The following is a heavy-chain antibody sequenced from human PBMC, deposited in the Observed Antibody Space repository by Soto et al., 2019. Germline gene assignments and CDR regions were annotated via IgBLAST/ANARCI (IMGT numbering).Heavy chain of an antibody. Sequence: QLQLQESGPGLVKPSETLSLTCTVSGGSISSSNYYGGWIRQPPGKGLEWIGSISYVGSTYYNLSLKSGVAISVDTSNNQFSLKLSSVTAADTAIYYCVRHQGGITVFGVVHPLFDYWGQGTLVTVSS. CDR1: GGSISSSNYY. J-gene: IGHJ4*02. CDR3: VRHQGGITVFGVVHPLFDY. CDR2: ISYVGST. D-gene: IGHD3-3*01. V-gene: IGHV4-39*01.